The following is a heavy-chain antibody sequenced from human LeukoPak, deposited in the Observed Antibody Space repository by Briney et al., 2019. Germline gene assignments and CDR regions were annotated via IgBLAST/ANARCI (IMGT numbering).Heavy chain of an antibody. V-gene: IGHV1-2*02. CDR3: ARSDPPPRWGVLDV. J-gene: IGHJ6*02. CDR2: INLNGGGT. Sequence: ASVKVSCKASGYTFSDYYMRWVRQAPGQGLEWMGWINLNGGGTNYAQKFQGRVTMTRDTSINTAYMELRSLISDDTAVYYCARSDPPPRWGVLDVWGQGTTVTVSS. D-gene: IGHD4-23*01. CDR1: GYTFSDYY.